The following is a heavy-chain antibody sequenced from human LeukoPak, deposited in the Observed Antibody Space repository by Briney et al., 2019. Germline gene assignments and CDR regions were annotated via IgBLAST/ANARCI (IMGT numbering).Heavy chain of an antibody. Sequence: APVKVSCKASGYTFTGYYMHWVRQAPGQGLEWMGWINPNSGGTNYAQKFQGRVTMTRDTSISTAYMELSRLRSDDTAVYYCASGLYGSGSYYTDYWGQGTLVTVSS. CDR3: ASGLYGSGSYYTDY. J-gene: IGHJ4*02. D-gene: IGHD3-10*01. V-gene: IGHV1-2*02. CDR1: GYTFTGYY. CDR2: INPNSGGT.